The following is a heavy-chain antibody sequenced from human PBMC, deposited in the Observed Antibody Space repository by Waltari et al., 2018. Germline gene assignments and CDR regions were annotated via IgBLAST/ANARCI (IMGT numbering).Heavy chain of an antibody. D-gene: IGHD3-3*01. V-gene: IGHV1-2*06. J-gene: IGHJ6*02. CDR3: ARSFWSGYYRLHYYYGMDV. CDR2: INPNSGGT. Sequence: QVQLVQSGAEVKKPGTSVKVSCKASGYTFTGYYMHWVRQAPGQGLEWMGRINPNSGGTNYAQKFQGRVTMTRDTSISTAYMELSRLRSDDTAVYYCARSFWSGYYRLHYYYGMDVWGQGTTVTVSS. CDR1: GYTFTGYY.